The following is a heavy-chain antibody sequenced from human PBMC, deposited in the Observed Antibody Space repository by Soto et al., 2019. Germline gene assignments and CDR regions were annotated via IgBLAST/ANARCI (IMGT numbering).Heavy chain of an antibody. CDR2: IYYSGTT. CDR3: ARATYDFRSGYYYYYGIDV. Sequence: AETLSLTSTVSGGAISSYYWILIRQPPLKGLEWSGYIYYSGTTSYRPYHKSRSTISLHTYNNQFSLKLSVLTARDTAVYYCARATYDFRSGYYYYYGIDVWGQGNPVTVSS. D-gene: IGHD3-3*01. V-gene: IGHV4-59*13. CDR1: GGAISSYY. J-gene: IGHJ6*02.